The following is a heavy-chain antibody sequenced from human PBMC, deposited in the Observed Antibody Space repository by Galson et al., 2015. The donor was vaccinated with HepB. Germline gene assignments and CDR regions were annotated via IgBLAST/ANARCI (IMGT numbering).Heavy chain of an antibody. V-gene: IGHV1-69*13. D-gene: IGHD2-15*01. CDR2: IIPIFGSA. J-gene: IGHJ5*02. Sequence: SVKVSCKASGGTFSSYAISWVRQAPGQGLEWMGGIIPIFGSANYAQKFQGRVTITADESTSTAYMELSSLRSEDTAVYYCAREAENCSGGSCYSAWFDPWGQGTLVTVSS. CDR3: AREAENCSGGSCYSAWFDP. CDR1: GGTFSSYA.